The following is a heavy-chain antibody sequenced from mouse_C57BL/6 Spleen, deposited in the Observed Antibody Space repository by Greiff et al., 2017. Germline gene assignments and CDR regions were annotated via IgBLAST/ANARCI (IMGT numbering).Heavy chain of an antibody. J-gene: IGHJ1*03. Sequence: VQLQQPGAELVMPGASVKLSCKASGYTFTSYWMHWVKQRPGQGLEWIGEIDPSDSYTNYNQKFKGKSTLTVDKSSSTAYMQLSSLTSEDSAVYYCARRYGSSWGYFDVWGTGTTVTVSS. CDR2: IDPSDSYT. D-gene: IGHD1-1*01. V-gene: IGHV1-69*01. CDR1: GYTFTSYW. CDR3: ARRYGSSWGYFDV.